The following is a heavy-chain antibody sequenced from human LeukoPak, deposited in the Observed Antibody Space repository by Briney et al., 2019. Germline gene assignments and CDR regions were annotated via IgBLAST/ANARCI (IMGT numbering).Heavy chain of an antibody. Sequence: GASVKVSCKASGYTFTGYYMHWVRQAPGQGLEWMGRINPNSGGTNYAQKFQGRVTMTRDTSISTAYMELSRLRSEDTAVYYCARGGRSGYRYFDYWGQGTLVTVSS. CDR3: ARGGRSGYRYFDY. CDR1: GYTFTGYY. V-gene: IGHV1-2*06. D-gene: IGHD5-18*01. CDR2: INPNSGGT. J-gene: IGHJ4*02.